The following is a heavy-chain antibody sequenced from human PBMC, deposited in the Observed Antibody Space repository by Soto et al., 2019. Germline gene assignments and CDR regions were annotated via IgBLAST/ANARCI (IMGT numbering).Heavy chain of an antibody. CDR3: ARQPSTEIVVVVAATPFY. Sequence: VKVSCKASGYTFTSYYMHWVLQAPGQGLEWMGIINPSGGSTSYAQKFQGRVTMTRDTSTSTVYRELSSLRSEDTAVYYCARQPSTEIVVVVAATPFYWGQGTRVTVSS. V-gene: IGHV1-46*01. D-gene: IGHD2-15*01. J-gene: IGHJ4*02. CDR2: INPSGGST. CDR1: GYTFTSYY.